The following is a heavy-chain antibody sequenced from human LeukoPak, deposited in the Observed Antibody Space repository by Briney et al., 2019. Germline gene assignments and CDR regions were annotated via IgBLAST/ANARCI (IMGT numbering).Heavy chain of an antibody. CDR2: IKPDGSEK. Sequence: PGGSLRLSCAASGFTFSSYWMTWVRQAPGKGLEWVANIKPDGSEKYYVDSVKGRFTISRDNAKNSLYPQMNSLRVEDTAVYYCARGGNIAAAYAYWGQGTLVTVSS. CDR1: GFTFSSYW. CDR3: ARGGNIAAAYAY. J-gene: IGHJ4*02. V-gene: IGHV3-7*01. D-gene: IGHD6-13*01.